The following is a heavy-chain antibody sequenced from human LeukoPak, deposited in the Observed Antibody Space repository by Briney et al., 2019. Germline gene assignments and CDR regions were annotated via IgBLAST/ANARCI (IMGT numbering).Heavy chain of an antibody. J-gene: IGHJ4*02. Sequence: ASVKVSCKASGYTFTSYGISWVRQAPGQGLEWMGWISAYNGNTNYAQKLQGRVTVTTDTSTSTAYMELRSLRSDDTAVYYCARSFFERYFDWLLLPFDYWGQGTLVTVSS. CDR3: ARSFFERYFDWLLLPFDY. CDR1: GYTFTSYG. CDR2: ISAYNGNT. V-gene: IGHV1-18*01. D-gene: IGHD3-9*01.